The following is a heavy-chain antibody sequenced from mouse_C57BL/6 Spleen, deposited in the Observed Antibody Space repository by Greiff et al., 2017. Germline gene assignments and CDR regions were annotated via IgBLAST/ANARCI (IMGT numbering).Heavy chain of an antibody. CDR3: ARRYGSSFYYFDY. Sequence: QVQLQQSGAELVKPGASVKLSCKASGYTFTSYWMHWVKQRPGQGLEWIGMIHPNSGSTNYNEKFKSKATLTVDKSSSTAYMQLSSLTSEDSAVYYCARRYGSSFYYFDYWGQGTTLTVSS. D-gene: IGHD1-1*01. J-gene: IGHJ2*01. V-gene: IGHV1-64*01. CDR2: IHPNSGST. CDR1: GYTFTSYW.